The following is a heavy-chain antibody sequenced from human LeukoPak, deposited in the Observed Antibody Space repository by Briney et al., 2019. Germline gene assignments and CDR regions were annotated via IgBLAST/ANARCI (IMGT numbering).Heavy chain of an antibody. Sequence: PSETLSLTCTVSGGSISSGSYYWGWIRQPPGKGLEWIGSIYHSGSTYYNPSLKSRVTISVDTSKNQFSLKLSSVTAADTAVYYCARGGKWLNVWGQGTLVTVSS. CDR3: ARGGKWLNV. CDR2: IYHSGST. J-gene: IGHJ4*02. D-gene: IGHD3-22*01. CDR1: GGSISSGSYY. V-gene: IGHV4-39*07.